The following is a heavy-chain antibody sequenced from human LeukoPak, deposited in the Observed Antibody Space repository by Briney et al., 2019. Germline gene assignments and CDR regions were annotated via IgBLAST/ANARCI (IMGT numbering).Heavy chain of an antibody. J-gene: IGHJ3*02. CDR3: ARDMAGYCSSTSCYVAFDI. Sequence: SETLSLTCTVSGGSISSSSYYWGWIRQPPGKGLEWIGSIYYSGSTYYNPSLKSRVTISVDTSKNQFSLKLSSVTAADTAVYCCARDMAGYCSSTSCYVAFDIWGQGTMVTVSS. CDR2: IYYSGST. V-gene: IGHV4-39*07. D-gene: IGHD2-2*03. CDR1: GGSISSSSYY.